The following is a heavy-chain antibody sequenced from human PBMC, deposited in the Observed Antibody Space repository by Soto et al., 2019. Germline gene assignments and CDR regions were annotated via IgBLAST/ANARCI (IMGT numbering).Heavy chain of an antibody. CDR2: ISGSGSP. CDR3: SREVQPVFRREYDY. J-gene: IGHJ4*02. CDR1: WFTFICDS. Sequence: GSPRISCAISWFTFICDSLKWVPQAPGKGLEWVSSISGSGSPYYADSVKGRFTISRDNAQNSLYLQMSSLRAEDTAVYYCSREVQPVFRREYDYWGQGTLVTVSS. V-gene: IGHV3-21*04.